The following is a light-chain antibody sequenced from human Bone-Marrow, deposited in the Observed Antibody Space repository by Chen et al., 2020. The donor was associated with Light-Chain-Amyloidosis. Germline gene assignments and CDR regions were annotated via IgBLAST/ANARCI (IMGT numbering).Light chain of an antibody. CDR1: DLPTKY. CDR3: QSADSSGTYEVI. CDR2: RDT. V-gene: IGLV3-25*03. Sequence: SYELPQPPSLSVSPGPTARITCSGDDLPTKYAYWYQQKPGKAPVLLIHRDTERPSGIAERFSGSSSGTTATLTISGVQAEDEADYYCQSADSSGTYEVIFGGGTKLTVL. J-gene: IGLJ2*01.